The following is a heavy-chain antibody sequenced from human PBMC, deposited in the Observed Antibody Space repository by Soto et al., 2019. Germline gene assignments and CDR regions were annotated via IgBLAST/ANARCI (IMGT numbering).Heavy chain of an antibody. CDR2: IIPILGIA. D-gene: IGHD5-12*01. CDR1: GGTFSSYT. V-gene: IGHV1-69*04. CDR3: ARERGYSGYRYYYYYMDV. Sequence: GASVKVSCKASGGTFSSYTISWVRQAPGQGLEWMGRIIPILGIANYAQKFQGRVTITADKSTSTAYMELSSLRSEDTAVYYCARERGYSGYRYYYYYMDVWGKGTTVTVSS. J-gene: IGHJ6*03.